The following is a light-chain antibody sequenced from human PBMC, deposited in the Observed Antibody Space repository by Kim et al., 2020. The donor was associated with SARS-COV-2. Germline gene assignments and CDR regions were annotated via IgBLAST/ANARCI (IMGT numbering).Light chain of an antibody. Sequence: EILMTQSPATLSVSPGETATLSCRASQSVSSKVAWYQQKPGQAPRLLIYDASTRATGIPARFSGSGSGTDFTLTTSSLQSEDLAVYHCQQYDDWPPWTFGQGTKVDIK. V-gene: IGKV3-15*01. CDR3: QQYDDWPPWT. CDR1: QSVSSK. J-gene: IGKJ1*01. CDR2: DAS.